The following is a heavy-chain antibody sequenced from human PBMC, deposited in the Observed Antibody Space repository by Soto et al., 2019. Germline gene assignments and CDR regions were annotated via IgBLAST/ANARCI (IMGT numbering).Heavy chain of an antibody. V-gene: IGHV1-2*02. D-gene: IGHD6-6*01. J-gene: IGHJ4*02. CDR1: GYTFTVYY. CDR3: ARDSSSSFPFDC. CDR2: INPNSGGT. Sequence: ASVKVSCKASGYTFTVYYMQWVRQAPEQGLEWMGWINPNSGGTNSAQKFQGRVTMTRDTSFSTAYMELSRLRSDDTAVYYCARDSSSSFPFDCWGQGTLVTVSS.